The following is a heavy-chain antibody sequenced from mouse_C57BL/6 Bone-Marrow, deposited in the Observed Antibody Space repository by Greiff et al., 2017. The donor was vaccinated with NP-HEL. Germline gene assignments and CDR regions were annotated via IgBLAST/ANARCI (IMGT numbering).Heavy chain of an antibody. CDR1: GYSITSGYY. Sequence: EVKLQESGPGLVKPSQSLSLTCSVTGYSITSGYYWNWIRQFPGNKLEWMGYISYDGSNNYNPSLKNRISITRDTSKNQFFLKLNSVTTEDTATYYCAREDYGSSCFGYWGQGTTLTVSS. V-gene: IGHV3-6*01. J-gene: IGHJ2*01. CDR3: AREDYGSSCFGY. CDR2: ISYDGSN. D-gene: IGHD1-1*01.